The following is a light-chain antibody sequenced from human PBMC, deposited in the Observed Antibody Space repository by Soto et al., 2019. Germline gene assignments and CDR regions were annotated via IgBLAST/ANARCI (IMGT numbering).Light chain of an antibody. CDR1: QSVSSSY. V-gene: IGKV3-20*01. CDR2: GTS. Sequence: EIVLTQSPATLSVSPGERATLSCRASQSVSSSYLAWYQQKPGQAPRLLIYGTSNRAAGIPDRFSGSGSGTDFTLTISGLEPEDSAVYHCQRIAFGQGTRLEIK. J-gene: IGKJ5*01. CDR3: QRIA.